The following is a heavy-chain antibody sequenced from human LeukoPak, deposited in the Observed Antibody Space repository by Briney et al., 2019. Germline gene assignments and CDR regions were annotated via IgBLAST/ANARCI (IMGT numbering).Heavy chain of an antibody. D-gene: IGHD3-22*01. CDR3: ARGTWFYYDSSGYSDD. J-gene: IGHJ4*02. CDR1: GYTFTSYY. V-gene: IGHV1-46*01. Sequence: ASVKVSCKASGYTFTSYYMHWVRQAPGQGLEWMGIINPSGGSTSYAQKFQGRVTMTRDTSTSTVYMELSSRKSEDRAVYYCARGTWFYYDSSGYSDDWGQGTLVTVSS. CDR2: INPSGGST.